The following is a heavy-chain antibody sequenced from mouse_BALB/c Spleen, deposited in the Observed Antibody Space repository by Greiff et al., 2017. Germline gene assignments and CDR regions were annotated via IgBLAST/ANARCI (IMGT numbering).Heavy chain of an antibody. Sequence: EVKLVESGGGLVKPGGSLKLSCAASGFTFSDYYMYWVRQTPEKRLEWVATISDGGSYTYYPDSVKGRFTISRDNAKNNLYLQMSSLKSEDTAMYYCAREVGGYYYAMDYWGQGTSVTVSS. V-gene: IGHV5-4*02. CDR2: ISDGGSYT. D-gene: IGHD2-2*01. CDR1: GFTFSDYY. CDR3: AREVGGYYYAMDY. J-gene: IGHJ4*01.